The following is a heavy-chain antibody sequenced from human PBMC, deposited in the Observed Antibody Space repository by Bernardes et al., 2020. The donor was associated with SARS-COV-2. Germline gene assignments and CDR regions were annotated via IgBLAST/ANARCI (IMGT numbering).Heavy chain of an antibody. V-gene: IGHV1-2*02. CDR3: ARDRAWSIFGVIGFDP. CDR2: INPNSGGT. D-gene: IGHD3-3*01. J-gene: IGHJ5*02. Sequence: ASVKVSCKASGYTFTGYYMHWVRQAPGQGLEWMGWINPNSGGTNYAQKFQGRVTMTRDTSISTAYMELSRLRSDDTAVYYCARDRAWSIFGVIGFDPWGQGTLVTVSS. CDR1: GYTFTGYY.